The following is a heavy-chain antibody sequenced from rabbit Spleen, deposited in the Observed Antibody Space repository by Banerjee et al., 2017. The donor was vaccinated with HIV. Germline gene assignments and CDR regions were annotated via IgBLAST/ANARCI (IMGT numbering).Heavy chain of an antibody. CDR2: IYAGSSGST. V-gene: IGHV1S40*01. Sequence: QSLEESGGDLVKPGASLTLTCTASGFSFSSSYYMCWVRQAPGKGLEWIACIYAGSSGSTYYASWAKGRFTISKTSSTTVTLQMTSLTAADTATYFCAREDAGYAGYGYAYLWGPGTLVTVS. CDR1: GFSFSSSYY. CDR3: AREDAGYAGYGYAYL. J-gene: IGHJ4*01. D-gene: IGHD6-1*01.